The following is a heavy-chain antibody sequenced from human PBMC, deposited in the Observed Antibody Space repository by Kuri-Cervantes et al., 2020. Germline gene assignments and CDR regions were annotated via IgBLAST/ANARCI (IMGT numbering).Heavy chain of an antibody. CDR1: GGSFRGYY. Sequence: SQTLSLTCAVYGGSFRGYYWSWIRQPPGKGLEWIGEINHSGSTNYNPSLKSRVTISVDTSKNQFSLKLSSVTAADTAAYYCARGYPYYDILTGYYTGYYMDVWGKGTTVTVSS. J-gene: IGHJ6*03. CDR2: INHSGST. D-gene: IGHD3-9*01. CDR3: ARGYPYYDILTGYYTGYYMDV. V-gene: IGHV4-34*01.